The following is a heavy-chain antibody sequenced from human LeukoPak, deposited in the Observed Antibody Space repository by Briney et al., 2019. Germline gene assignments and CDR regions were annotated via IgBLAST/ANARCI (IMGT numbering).Heavy chain of an antibody. V-gene: IGHV4-39*01. CDR2: IYYSGST. Sequence: PSETLSLTCTVSGGSISSSSYYWGWIRQPPGKGLEWIGTIYYSGSTYYKPSLKSRVTISVDTSKNQFSLRLSSVTAADTAVYYCARYRAFGIWGQGTMVTVSS. CDR1: GGSISSSSYY. D-gene: IGHD3-16*02. CDR3: ARYRAFGI. J-gene: IGHJ3*02.